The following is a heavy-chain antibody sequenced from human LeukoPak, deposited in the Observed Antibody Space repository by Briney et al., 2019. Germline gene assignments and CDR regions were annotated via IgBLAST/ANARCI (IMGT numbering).Heavy chain of an antibody. CDR1: GGTFSSYA. CDR3: ARAGAQNYYGSGAYYYYYMDV. Sequence: SVKVSCKASGGTFSSYAISWVRQAPGQGLEWMGGIIPIFGTANYAQKFQGRVTITADESTSTAYMELSSLRSEDTAVYYCARAGAQNYYGSGAYYYYYMDVWGKGTTVTISS. CDR2: IIPIFGTA. D-gene: IGHD3-10*01. J-gene: IGHJ6*03. V-gene: IGHV1-69*13.